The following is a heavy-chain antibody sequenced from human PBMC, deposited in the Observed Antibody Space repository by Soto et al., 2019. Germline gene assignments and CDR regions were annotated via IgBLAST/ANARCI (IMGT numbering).Heavy chain of an antibody. CDR1: GVSISNSSYY. Sequence: SETLSLTCTVSGVSISNSSYYWGWIRRPPGKGLEWIGTIYYSGITYYNPSLKSRVTISVDTSKNQLSLKLTSVTAADTAVYYCARHGSNWGQGTLVTVSS. CDR3: ARHGSN. J-gene: IGHJ4*02. V-gene: IGHV4-39*01. CDR2: IYYSGIT.